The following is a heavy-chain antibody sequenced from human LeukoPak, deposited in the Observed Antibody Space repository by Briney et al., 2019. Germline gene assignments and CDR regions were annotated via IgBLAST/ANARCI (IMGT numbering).Heavy chain of an antibody. CDR2: IYHSGST. V-gene: IGHV4-38-2*02. Sequence: PSETLSLTCTVSGYSISSGYYWGWIRPPPGKGLEWIGSIYHSGSTYYNPSLKSRVTISVDTSKNQFSLKLSSVTAADTAVYYCAREGWYYYDSSGYYFDYWGQGTLVTVSS. J-gene: IGHJ4*02. CDR3: AREGWYYYDSSGYYFDY. D-gene: IGHD3-22*01. CDR1: GYSISSGYY.